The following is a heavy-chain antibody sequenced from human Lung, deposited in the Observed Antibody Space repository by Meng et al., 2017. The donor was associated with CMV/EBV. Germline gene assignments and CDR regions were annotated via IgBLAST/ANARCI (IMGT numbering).Heavy chain of an antibody. Sequence: GGSLRLSCAASGFTFSGYWMSWVRQAPGKGLEWVANIKQDGSEKYYVDSVKGRFTISRDNAKNSLYLQMNSLRAEDTAVYYGARERFSSSWYEGRDFDYWGQGXLVTVSS. CDR1: GFTFSGYW. J-gene: IGHJ4*02. V-gene: IGHV3-7*01. CDR3: ARERFSSSWYEGRDFDY. D-gene: IGHD6-13*01. CDR2: IKQDGSEK.